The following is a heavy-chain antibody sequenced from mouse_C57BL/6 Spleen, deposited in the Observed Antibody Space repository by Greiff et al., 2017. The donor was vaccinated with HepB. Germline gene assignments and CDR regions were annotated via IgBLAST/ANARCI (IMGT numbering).Heavy chain of an antibody. CDR1: GYSFTGYY. J-gene: IGHJ4*01. V-gene: IGHV1-42*01. CDR3: ARGLLYYAMDY. CDR2: INPSTGGT. Sequence: DVQLQESGPELVKPGASVKISCKASGYSFTGYYMNWVKQSPEKSLEWIGEINPSTGGTTYNQKFKAKATLTVDKSSSTAYMQLKSLTSEDSAVYYCARGLLYYAMDYWGQGTSVTVSS.